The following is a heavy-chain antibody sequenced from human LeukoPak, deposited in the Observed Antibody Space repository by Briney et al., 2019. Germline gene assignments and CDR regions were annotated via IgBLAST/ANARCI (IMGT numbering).Heavy chain of an antibody. CDR2: ISAYNGNT. V-gene: IGHV1-18*01. D-gene: IGHD1-26*01. CDR1: GYTFTSDG. Sequence: GASVSVSCKASGYTFTSDGISWVRQAPGQGLEGMGWISAYNGNTNYAQKLQGRVTMTTDTSTSTAYMELRSLRSDDTAVYYCARGGWELLQGHYYYYMDVWGKGTTVTVSS. J-gene: IGHJ6*03. CDR3: ARGGWELLQGHYYYYMDV.